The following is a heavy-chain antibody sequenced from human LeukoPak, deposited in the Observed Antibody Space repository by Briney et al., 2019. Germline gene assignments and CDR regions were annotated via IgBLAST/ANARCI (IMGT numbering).Heavy chain of an antibody. CDR1: GFTFSSYA. J-gene: IGHJ4*02. CDR2: ISGSGGST. Sequence: GGSLRLSCAASGFTFSSYAMSWVRQAPGKGLEWVSAISGSGGSTYYADSVKGRFTISRDNSKNTLYLQMNSLRAEDTAVYYCAKDRRITIFGVVNEIDYWGQGTLVTVSS. V-gene: IGHV3-23*01. CDR3: AKDRRITIFGVVNEIDY. D-gene: IGHD3-3*01.